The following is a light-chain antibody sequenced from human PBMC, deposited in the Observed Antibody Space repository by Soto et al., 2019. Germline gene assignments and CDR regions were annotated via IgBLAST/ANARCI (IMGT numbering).Light chain of an antibody. CDR1: QGISSY. CDR2: AAS. V-gene: IGKV1-27*01. J-gene: IGKJ1*01. Sequence: DIQMTQSPSSLSASVGDRVTITCRASQGISSYLAWYQQKPGKVPKLLIYAASTLQSGVPSRFSGSGSGTDFTLTISSLQPEDVATYYCQQYSDAPWTFGPGTKVEIK. CDR3: QQYSDAPWT.